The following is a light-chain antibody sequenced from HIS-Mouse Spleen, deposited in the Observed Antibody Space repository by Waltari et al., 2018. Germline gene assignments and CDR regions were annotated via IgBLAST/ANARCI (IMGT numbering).Light chain of an antibody. J-gene: IGKJ1*01. CDR1: QSISSY. CDR2: PAS. CDR3: QQSYVTPRT. V-gene: IGKV1-39*01. Sequence: DIQMTQSPSSLSASVVDRVTIPCRASQSISSYLNWYQQKPGKAPKLLIYPASSLPSGVTSRVSGSGSGTDFTLTISRLQPEDVATYYCQQSYVTPRTFGQGTKVEIK.